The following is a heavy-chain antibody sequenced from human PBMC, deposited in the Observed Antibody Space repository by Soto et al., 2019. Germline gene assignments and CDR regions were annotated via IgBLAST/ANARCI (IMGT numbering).Heavy chain of an antibody. J-gene: IGHJ6*03. V-gene: IGHV3-23*01. CDR2: ISGSGGST. Sequence: PGGSLRLSCAASGFTFSSHAMSWVRQAPGKGLEWVSAISGSGGSTYYADSVKGRFTISRDNSKNTLYLQMNSLRAEDTAVYYCAKKPTVFGVVIVPYYMDVWGKGTTVTVSS. CDR3: AKKPTVFGVVIVPYYMDV. CDR1: GFTFSSHA. D-gene: IGHD3-3*01.